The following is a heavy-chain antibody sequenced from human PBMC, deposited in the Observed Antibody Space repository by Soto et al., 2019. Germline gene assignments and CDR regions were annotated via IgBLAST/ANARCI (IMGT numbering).Heavy chain of an antibody. CDR3: ARMYTSGWNYFDY. J-gene: IGHJ4*02. CDR1: GYTFTGYY. V-gene: IGHV1-2*02. Sequence: GASVKVSCKASGYTFTGYYLHWLRQAPGQGLEWMGWINPNSGGTNYAQKFQGRVTMTRGTSISTAYMELSRLSSDDTAGYYCARMYTSGWNYFDYWGQGTQVTVSS. D-gene: IGHD6-19*01. CDR2: INPNSGGT.